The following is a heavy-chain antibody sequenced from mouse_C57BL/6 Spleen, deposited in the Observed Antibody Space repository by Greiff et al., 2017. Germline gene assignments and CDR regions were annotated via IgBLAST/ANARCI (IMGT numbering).Heavy chain of an antibody. CDR3: ARNYYGSSYAMDY. Sequence: EVHLVESGGGLVKPGGSLPLSCAASGFTFSDYGMHWVRQAPEKGLEWVAYISSGSSTLYYAAPVKGRFPISRDNARNTLFLQMTSLRSEDTAMYNCARNYYGSSYAMDYWGQGTSVTVSS. CDR2: ISSGSSTL. V-gene: IGHV5-17*01. D-gene: IGHD1-1*01. CDR1: GFTFSDYG. J-gene: IGHJ4*01.